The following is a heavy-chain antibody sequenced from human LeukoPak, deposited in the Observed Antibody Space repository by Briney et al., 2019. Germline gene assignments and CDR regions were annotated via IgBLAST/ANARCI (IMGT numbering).Heavy chain of an antibody. CDR1: GYTFTGYY. Sequence: GASVKVSCKASGYTFTGYYMFWVRQAPGQGLEWMGWMNPNSGNTGYAQKFQGRVTMTRNTSISTAYMELSSLRSEDTAVYYCARERAPGDFDYWGQGTLVTVSS. J-gene: IGHJ4*02. CDR2: MNPNSGNT. V-gene: IGHV1-8*02. D-gene: IGHD1-1*01. CDR3: ARERAPGDFDY.